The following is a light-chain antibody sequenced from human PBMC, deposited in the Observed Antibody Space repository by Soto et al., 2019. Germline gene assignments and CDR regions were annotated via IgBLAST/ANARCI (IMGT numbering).Light chain of an antibody. J-gene: IGKJ1*01. CDR3: QQYYSHRRT. CDR2: KAS. CDR1: QSINSW. Sequence: DIQMSQSPSTPVASFGGVVTGPFRASQSINSWLAWYQQKPGKAPKLLIYKASSLESGVPSRFSGSGSGTEFTLTISSLQPDDFATYYCQQYYSHRRTFGQGTKVDIK. V-gene: IGKV1-5*03.